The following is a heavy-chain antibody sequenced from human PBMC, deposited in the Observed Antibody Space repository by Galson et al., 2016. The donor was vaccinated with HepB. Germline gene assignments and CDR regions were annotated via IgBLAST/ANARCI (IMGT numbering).Heavy chain of an antibody. Sequence: SLRLSCAASGFTFSSYSMNWVRQAPGKGLECVANIKQDGSEQYYVDSVKGRFTISRDNAKKSLYLQMNSLRDEDTAIYFCARDGNHGYDMDYWGQGTLVTVSS. CDR2: IKQDGSEQ. V-gene: IGHV3-7*01. D-gene: IGHD1-14*01. CDR3: ARDGNHGYDMDY. CDR1: GFTFSSYS. J-gene: IGHJ4*02.